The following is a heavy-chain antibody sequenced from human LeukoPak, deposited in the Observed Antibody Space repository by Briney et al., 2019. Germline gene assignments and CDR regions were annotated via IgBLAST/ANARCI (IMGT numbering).Heavy chain of an antibody. CDR1: GGSISSYY. CDR2: IYYSVST. V-gene: IGHV4-59*07. CDR3: ARGSYYEHFDY. D-gene: IGHD3-22*01. J-gene: IGHJ4*02. Sequence: SDTLSLTCTVSGGSISSYYRRWIRQPPGEGGVWIGYIYYSVSTNYNPSLKSRVTISVDTSKNQFSLKLSSVTAAHTAVYYCARGSYYEHFDYWGQGTLVTVSS.